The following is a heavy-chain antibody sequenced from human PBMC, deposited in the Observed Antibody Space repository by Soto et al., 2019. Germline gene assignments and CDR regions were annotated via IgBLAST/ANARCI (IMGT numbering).Heavy chain of an antibody. CDR1: GGTFSSYA. V-gene: IGHV1-69*06. J-gene: IGHJ4*02. CDR3: ARVDTGLFDY. CDR2: IIPIFGTA. Sequence: SVKVSCKASGGTFSSYAISWVLQAPGQGLEWMGGIIPIFGTANYAQKFQGRVTITADKSTSTAYMELSSLRSEDTAVYYCARVDTGLFDYWGQGTLVTVSS. D-gene: IGHD5-18*01.